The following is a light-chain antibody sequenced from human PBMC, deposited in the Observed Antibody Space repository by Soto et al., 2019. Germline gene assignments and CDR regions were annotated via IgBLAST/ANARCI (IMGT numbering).Light chain of an antibody. Sequence: QSALTQPRSVSGSPGQSVTISCTGTSSDVGGYNYVSWYQQYPGKAPKVMIYDVKTRPSGVPDRFSGSKSGNTASLTISGLQAEDEADNYCCSYAGSYTFVFGTGTKLTVL. CDR1: SSDVGGYNY. CDR3: CSYAGSYTFV. V-gene: IGLV2-11*01. J-gene: IGLJ1*01. CDR2: DVK.